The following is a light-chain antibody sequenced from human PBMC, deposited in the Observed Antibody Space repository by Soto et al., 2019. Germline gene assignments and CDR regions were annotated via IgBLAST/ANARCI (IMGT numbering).Light chain of an antibody. V-gene: IGKV3-15*01. Sequence: EIVLAQTPCALSGSPGERATLFCRASQSVRSSLALYQQKPGQAPRLFIYDASTRATGIPASFSGSGSGTEFTLTISSLQSEDFAVYYCQQYNSWPETFGQGTKVDIK. CDR2: DAS. CDR1: QSVRSS. CDR3: QQYNSWPET. J-gene: IGKJ1*01.